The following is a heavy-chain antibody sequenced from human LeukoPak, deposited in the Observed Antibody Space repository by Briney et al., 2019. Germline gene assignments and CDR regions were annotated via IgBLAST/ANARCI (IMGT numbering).Heavy chain of an antibody. CDR3: ARGLSSHFDH. D-gene: IGHD3-16*02. CDR2: IKQDGSEK. CDR1: GFTFSSYG. V-gene: IGHV3-7*03. Sequence: GGSLRLSCAASGFTFSSYGMPWVRQAPGKGLEWVANIKQDGSEKYYVDSVKGRFAISRDNAKNSLYLQMNSLRAEDTAVYYCARGLSSHFDHWGQGTLVTVSS. J-gene: IGHJ4*02.